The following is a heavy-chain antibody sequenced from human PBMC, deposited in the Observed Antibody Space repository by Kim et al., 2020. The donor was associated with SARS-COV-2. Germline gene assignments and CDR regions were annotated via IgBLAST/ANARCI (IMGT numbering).Heavy chain of an antibody. V-gene: IGHV3-73*01. CDR1: GFTFSGSA. J-gene: IGHJ3*02. CDR2: IRSKANSYAT. CDR3: TRPGWELLPSPSDAFDI. Sequence: GGSLRLSCAASGFTFSGSAMHWVRQASGKGLEWVGRIRSKANSYATAYAASVKGRFTISRDDLKNTAYLQMNSLKTEDTAVYYCTRPGWELLPSPSDAFDIWGQGTMVTVSS. D-gene: IGHD1-26*01.